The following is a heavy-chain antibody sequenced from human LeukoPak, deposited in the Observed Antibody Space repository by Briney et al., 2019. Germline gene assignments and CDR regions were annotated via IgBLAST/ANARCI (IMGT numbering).Heavy chain of an antibody. CDR2: ISYDGSNK. D-gene: IGHD6-19*01. V-gene: IGHV3-30*04. Sequence: GGSLRLSCAASGFTFSSYAMHWVCQAPGKGLEWVAVISYDGSNKYYADSVKGRFTISRDNSKNTLYLQMNSLRAEDTAIYYCASIAVAASDYWGQGTLVTVSS. CDR3: ASIAVAASDY. J-gene: IGHJ4*02. CDR1: GFTFSSYA.